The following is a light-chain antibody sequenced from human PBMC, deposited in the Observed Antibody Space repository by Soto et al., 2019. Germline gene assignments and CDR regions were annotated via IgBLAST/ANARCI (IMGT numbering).Light chain of an antibody. CDR3: QSYDSSLSGSF. J-gene: IGLJ1*01. Sequence: QSVLTQPPSVSGAPGQRVTISCTGSSSNIGAGYDVQWYQQLPGTAPKLLIYGNSNRPSGVPDRFSGSRSGTSASLAITGLQAEDEADYYCQSYDSSLSGSFFGTGTKLTVL. CDR1: SSNIGAGYD. CDR2: GNS. V-gene: IGLV1-40*01.